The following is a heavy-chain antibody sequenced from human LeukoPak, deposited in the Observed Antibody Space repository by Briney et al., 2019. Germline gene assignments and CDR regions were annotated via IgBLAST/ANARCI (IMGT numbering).Heavy chain of an antibody. D-gene: IGHD5-18*01. CDR3: ARAGGYGLIDY. J-gene: IGHJ4*02. CDR1: GASMSNYY. V-gene: IGHV4-39*07. CDR2: IYHSGTTYSGST. Sequence: SETLSLTCTVSGASMSNYYWVWIRQPPGKGLEWIGSIYHSGTTYSGSTYYNPSLKSRVTISLDTSKNQFSLKVGSMTAADTAVYYCARAGGYGLIDYWGQGTMVTVSS.